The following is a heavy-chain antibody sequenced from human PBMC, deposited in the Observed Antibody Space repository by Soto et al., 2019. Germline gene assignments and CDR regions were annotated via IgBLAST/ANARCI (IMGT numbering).Heavy chain of an antibody. V-gene: IGHV3-13*05. CDR3: ARAYTGQLPRRADYYYGMDV. CDR1: GFSFSNYD. J-gene: IGHJ6*02. D-gene: IGHD2-2*01. CDR2: IGAARDP. Sequence: GGSLRLSCAASGFSFSNYDMHWVRQVSGKALEWVLAIGAARDPYYLGSVKGRFTVSRDNAQKSLYLQMNNLRAEDTAVYYCARAYTGQLPRRADYYYGMDVWGQGTTVTVSS.